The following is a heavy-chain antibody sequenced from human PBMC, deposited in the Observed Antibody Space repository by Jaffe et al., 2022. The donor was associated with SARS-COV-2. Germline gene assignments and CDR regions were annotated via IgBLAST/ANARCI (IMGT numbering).Heavy chain of an antibody. Sequence: QVQLVESGGGVVQPGRSLRLSCAASGFTFSSYAMHWVRQAPGKGLEWVAVISYDGSNKYYADSVKGRFTISRDNSKNTLYLQMNSLRAEDTAVYYCARDSRYCSGGSCYSDNYYYYYMDVWGKGTTVTVSS. V-gene: IGHV3-30*04. D-gene: IGHD2-15*01. J-gene: IGHJ6*03. CDR1: GFTFSSYA. CDR3: ARDSRYCSGGSCYSDNYYYYYMDV. CDR2: ISYDGSNK.